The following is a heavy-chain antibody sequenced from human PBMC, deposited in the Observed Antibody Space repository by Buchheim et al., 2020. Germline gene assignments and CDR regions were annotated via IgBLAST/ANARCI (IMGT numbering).Heavy chain of an antibody. J-gene: IGHJ4*02. D-gene: IGHD3-22*01. CDR2: LVGSGTST. Sequence: EVQLLESGGGLVQPGGSLRLSCASSGFTFSNYAMTWVRQAPGKGLEWVSGLVGSGTSTYYADSVKGRFTISRDNSKNTLYLQMNSLRVEDTAVYYCAKLATSAYYFVFDSWGQGTL. V-gene: IGHV3-23*01. CDR3: AKLATSAYYFVFDS. CDR1: GFTFSNYA.